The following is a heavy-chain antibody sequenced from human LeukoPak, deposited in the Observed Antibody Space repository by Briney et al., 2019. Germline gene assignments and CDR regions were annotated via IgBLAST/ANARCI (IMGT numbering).Heavy chain of an antibody. V-gene: IGHV1-2*06. CDR3: ARYSGSYSDAGAYFDY. J-gene: IGHJ4*02. Sequence: VASVKVSCKASGYTFTGYYMHWVRQAPGQGLEWMGRINPNSGGTNYAQKLQGRVTMARDTSISTAYMELSRLRSDDTAVYYCARYSGSYSDAGAYFDYWGQGTLVTVSS. CDR2: INPNSGGT. D-gene: IGHD1-26*01. CDR1: GYTFTGYY.